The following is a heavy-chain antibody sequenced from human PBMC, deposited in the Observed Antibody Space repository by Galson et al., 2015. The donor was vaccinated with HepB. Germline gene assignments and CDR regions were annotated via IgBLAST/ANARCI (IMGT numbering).Heavy chain of an antibody. CDR3: ARDGAIAVAGTVYYFDY. V-gene: IGHV1-69*10. Sequence: SVKLSCKASGGTFSSYAISWVRQAPGQGLEWMGGIIPILGIANYAQKFQGRVTITADKSTSTAYMELSSLRSEDTAVYYCARDGAIAVAGTVYYFDYWGQGTLVTVSS. D-gene: IGHD6-19*01. CDR2: IIPILGIA. CDR1: GGTFSSYA. J-gene: IGHJ4*02.